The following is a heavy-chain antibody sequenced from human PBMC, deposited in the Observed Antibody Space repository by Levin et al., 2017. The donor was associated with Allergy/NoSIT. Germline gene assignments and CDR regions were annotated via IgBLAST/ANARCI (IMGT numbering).Heavy chain of an antibody. CDR1: GYTFTSYA. CDR2: INTNTGNP. J-gene: IGHJ6*03. CDR3: ARDGGRQVAAAYYYYMDV. D-gene: IGHD6-13*01. V-gene: IGHV7-4-1*02. Sequence: ASVKVSCTASGYTFTSYAMNWVRQAPGQGLEWMGWINTNTGNPTYAQGFTGRFVFSLDTSVSTAYLQISSLKAEDTAVYYCARDGGRQVAAAYYYYMDVWGKGTTVTVSS.